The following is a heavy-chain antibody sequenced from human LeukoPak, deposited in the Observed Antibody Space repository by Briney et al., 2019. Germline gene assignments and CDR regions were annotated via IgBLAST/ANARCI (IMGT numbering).Heavy chain of an antibody. D-gene: IGHD3-3*01. CDR3: ATGITRYYYMDV. CDR1: GYTLTELS. CDR2: FDPEDGET. J-gene: IGHJ6*03. V-gene: IGHV1-24*01. Sequence: ASVKVSCKVSGYTLTELSMHWVRQAPGKGLEWMGGFDPEDGETIYAQKFQGRVTMTEDTSTDTAYMELSSLRSEDTAVYYCATGITRYYYMDVWGKGTTVTISS.